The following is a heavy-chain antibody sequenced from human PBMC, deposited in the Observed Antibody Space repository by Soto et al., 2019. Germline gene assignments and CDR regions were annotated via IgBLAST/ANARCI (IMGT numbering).Heavy chain of an antibody. V-gene: IGHV3-30*18. D-gene: IGHD2-8*01. CDR3: AKALRIKVWPNYDMGV. CDR2: TSYDGNNK. Sequence: GGSLRLSCAASGFSFHSYDMYWVRQAPGKGLEWVAVTSYDGNNKYYADSVKGRFTISRDNSKSTLYLQVNSLRAEDTAVYYCAKALRIKVWPNYDMGVWGQGTTVTVSS. CDR1: GFSFHSYD. J-gene: IGHJ6*02.